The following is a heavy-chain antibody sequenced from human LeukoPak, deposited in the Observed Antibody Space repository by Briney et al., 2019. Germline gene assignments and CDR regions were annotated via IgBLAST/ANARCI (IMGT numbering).Heavy chain of an antibody. V-gene: IGHV3-23*01. CDR2: ISGSGGSA. CDR3: AKDPGVMGTTRFDP. J-gene: IGHJ5*02. Sequence: PGGSLRISCAASGFTFSSYAMSWVRQAPGKGLEWVSAISGSGGSAYYADSVKGRFTISRDNSKNTLYLQMNSLRAEDTAVYYCAKDPGVMGTTRFDPWGQGTLVTVSS. D-gene: IGHD2/OR15-2a*01. CDR1: GFTFSSYA.